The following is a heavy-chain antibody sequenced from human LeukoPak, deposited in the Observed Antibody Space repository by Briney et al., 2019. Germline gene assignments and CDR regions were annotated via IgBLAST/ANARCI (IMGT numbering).Heavy chain of an antibody. CDR1: SHSLNTYY. J-gene: IGHJ5*02. V-gene: IGHV4-59*01. D-gene: IGHD2-21*02. CDR3: ARVVRGVVTSNWFDP. Sequence: SETLSLTCTVSSHSLNTYYWTWIRQTPGKELEWIGFVASSGTSNYNPSLKSRVSISIDTSKNQFSLALTSVTPADTAVYYCARVVRGVVTSNWFDPWGQGTLVSVSS. CDR2: VASSGTS.